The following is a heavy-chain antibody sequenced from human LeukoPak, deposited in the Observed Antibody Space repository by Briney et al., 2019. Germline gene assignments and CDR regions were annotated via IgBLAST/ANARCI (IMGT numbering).Heavy chain of an antibody. CDR2: IIPIFGTA. V-gene: IGHV1-69*05. CDR3: ASYRPRDSSGELDY. CDR1: GGTFSSYA. J-gene: IGHJ4*02. Sequence: SVKVSCKASGGTFSSYAISWVRQAPGQGLEWMGGIIPIFGTANYAQKFQGRVTITTDESTSTAYMELSSLRSEDTAVYYCASYRPRDSSGELDYWGQGTLVTVSS. D-gene: IGHD3-22*01.